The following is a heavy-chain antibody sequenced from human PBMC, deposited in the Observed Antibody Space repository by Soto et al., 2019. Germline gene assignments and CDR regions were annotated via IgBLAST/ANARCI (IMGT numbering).Heavy chain of an antibody. J-gene: IGHJ4*02. CDR1: GDSVSSPYY. CDR2: VFHTGTT. V-gene: IGHV4-4*02. CDR3: ARSAGWYAIHS. Sequence: QVQLQESGPGLVKPSGTLSLTCAVSGDSVSSPYYWCWVRQPPGKGLEWIGEVFHTGTTRYNPSLRGRVTISMDKSINRFSLDRSSLSAADTAVYYCARSAGWYAIHSWGPGTLVIVSS. D-gene: IGHD6-19*01.